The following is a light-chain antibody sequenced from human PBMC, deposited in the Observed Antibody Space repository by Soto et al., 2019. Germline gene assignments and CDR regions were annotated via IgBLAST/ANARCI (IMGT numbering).Light chain of an antibody. CDR1: QIISSR. Sequence: DNQMTQSPATLPASVGDRSSITGRASQIISSRWAWHQQIPGKAPKPLISTESSLQSVVRSRLSGRGLRIKFTRTISSLQPEDFATYYCQQYNSYSQTFGQGTKVDIK. CDR3: QQYNSYSQT. J-gene: IGKJ1*01. CDR2: TES. V-gene: IGKV1-5*03.